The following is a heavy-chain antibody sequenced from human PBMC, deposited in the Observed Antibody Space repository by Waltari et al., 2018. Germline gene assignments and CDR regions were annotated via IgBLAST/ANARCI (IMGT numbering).Heavy chain of an antibody. Sequence: EVQLVESGGGLVKPGGTLRLSCPACGFTFSSYSMDWVRQAPGTGLAWISSIRSSSRDLYYLVAAKGPVTTTRDNAQNPLYRQMTGLRAEDTAVYYCAMDRGGAQDYWGQGTLLTVSS. CDR2: IRSSSRDL. V-gene: IGHV3-21*01. CDR1: GFTFSSYS. CDR3: AMDRGGAQDY. D-gene: IGHD3-10*01. J-gene: IGHJ4*02.